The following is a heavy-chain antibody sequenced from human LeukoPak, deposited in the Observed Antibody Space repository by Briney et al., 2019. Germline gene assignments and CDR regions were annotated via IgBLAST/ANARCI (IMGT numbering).Heavy chain of an antibody. CDR1: GFTFSSYS. J-gene: IGHJ4*02. CDR3: ATETNGRHYDY. Sequence: GSLRLSCAASGFTFSSYSMNWVRQAPGKGLEWVASIGPTGFDRYHADSIKGRFTISRDNANNFLYLQMDSLRAEDTAVYYCATETNGRHYDYWGQGTLLTVSS. V-gene: IGHV3-21*06. CDR2: IGPTGFDR. D-gene: IGHD1-14*01.